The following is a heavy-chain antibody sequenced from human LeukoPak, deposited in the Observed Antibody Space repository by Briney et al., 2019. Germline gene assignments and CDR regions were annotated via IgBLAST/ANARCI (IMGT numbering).Heavy chain of an antibody. CDR3: ARDAEMATIYYFDY. CDR1: GFTFDDYT. V-gene: IGHV3-43*01. CDR2: ISWDGGST. J-gene: IGHJ4*02. D-gene: IGHD5-24*01. Sequence: PTGGSLRLSCAASGFTFDDYTMHWVRQAPGKGLEWVSLISWDGGSTYYADSVKGRFTISRDNSKNSLYLQMNSLRAEDTAVYYCARDAEMATIYYFDYWGQGTLVTVSS.